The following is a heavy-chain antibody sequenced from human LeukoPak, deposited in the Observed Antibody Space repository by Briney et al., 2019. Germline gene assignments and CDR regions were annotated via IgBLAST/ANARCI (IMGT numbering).Heavy chain of an antibody. CDR2: ISGSGGDT. CDR3: AKAWAAAGTFAS. V-gene: IGHV3-23*01. D-gene: IGHD6-13*01. Sequence: GSSLRLSCAASGFTFSSYAMSWVRQAPGKGLEWVSTISGSGGDTYYADSVKGRFTISRDTSKNTLYLQMKSLRAEDTAVYYCAKAWAAAGTFASWGQGTLVTVSS. J-gene: IGHJ4*02. CDR1: GFTFSSYA.